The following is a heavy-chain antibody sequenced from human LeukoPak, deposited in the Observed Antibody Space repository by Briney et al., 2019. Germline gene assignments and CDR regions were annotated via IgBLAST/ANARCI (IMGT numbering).Heavy chain of an antibody. CDR3: AKEAYYDILSGSEAEGFMDV. Sequence: GGSLRLSCAASGVTFSSSAMTWVRKAPQKGLEWVSTLGGSGDSTYYADSVKGRFTISTDNSKNTLFLEMNRLRAEDTAIYYCAKEAYYDILSGSEAEGFMDVWGKGTAVIVSS. V-gene: IGHV3-23*01. J-gene: IGHJ6*03. D-gene: IGHD3-9*01. CDR2: LGGSGDST. CDR1: GVTFSSSA.